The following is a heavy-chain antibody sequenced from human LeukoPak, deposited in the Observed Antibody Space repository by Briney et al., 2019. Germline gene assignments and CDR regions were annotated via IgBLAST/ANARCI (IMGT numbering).Heavy chain of an antibody. V-gene: IGHV4-39*07. CDR3: ARESGRGGDSSGYYYS. CDR2: IYYSGST. Sequence: SETLSLTCTVSGGSISSSSYYWGWIRQPPGKGLEWIGSIYYSGSTYYNPSLKSRVTISVDTSKNQFSLKLSSVTAADTAVYYCARESGRGGDSSGYYYSWGQGTLVTFSS. CDR1: GGSISSSSYY. D-gene: IGHD3-22*01. J-gene: IGHJ4*02.